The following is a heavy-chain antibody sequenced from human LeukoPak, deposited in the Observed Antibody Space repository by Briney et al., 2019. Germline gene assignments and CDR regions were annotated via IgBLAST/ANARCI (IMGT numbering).Heavy chain of an antibody. V-gene: IGHV4-61*01. J-gene: IGHJ4*02. Sequence: SETLSLTCTVSGGSVSSGSYYWSWIRQPPGKGLEWIGYIYYSGSAKYNPSLKSRVTISVDTSKNQFSLKLSSVTAADTAVYYCARASFSIAAAGTIDYWGQGTLVTVSS. D-gene: IGHD6-13*01. CDR2: IYYSGSA. CDR3: ARASFSIAAAGTIDY. CDR1: GGSVSSGSYY.